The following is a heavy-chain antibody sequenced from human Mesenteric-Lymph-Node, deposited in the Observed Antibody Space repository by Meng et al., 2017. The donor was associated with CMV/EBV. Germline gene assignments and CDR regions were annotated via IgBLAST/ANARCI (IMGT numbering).Heavy chain of an antibody. CDR3: TRDRLEGDYSGPGY. V-gene: IGHV3-11*06. CDR1: GFTFSDYY. Sequence: GGSLRLSCAASGFTFSDYYMSWIRQAPGKGLEWVSSISSGSSFIYYPDSVRGRFTISRDDATNSLYLQMNSLRVEDTAVYYCTRDRLEGDYSGPGYWGQGTLVTVSS. CDR2: ISSGSSFI. J-gene: IGHJ4*02. D-gene: IGHD2-15*01.